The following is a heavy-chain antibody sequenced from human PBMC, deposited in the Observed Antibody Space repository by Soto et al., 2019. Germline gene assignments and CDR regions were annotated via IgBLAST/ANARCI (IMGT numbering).Heavy chain of an antibody. CDR3: ARGMVINRLGY. CDR1: GGSFSGYY. Sequence: SETLSLTCAVYGGSFSGYYWSWIRQPPGKGLEWIGEINHSGSTNYNPSLKSRVTISVDTSKNQFSLKLSSVTAADTAVYYCARGMVINRLGYWGQGTLVTSPQ. D-gene: IGHD2-8*01. V-gene: IGHV4-34*01. J-gene: IGHJ4*02. CDR2: INHSGST.